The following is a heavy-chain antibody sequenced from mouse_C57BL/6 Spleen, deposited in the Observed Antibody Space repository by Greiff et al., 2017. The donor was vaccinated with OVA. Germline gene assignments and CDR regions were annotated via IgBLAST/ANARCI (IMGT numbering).Heavy chain of an antibody. CDR2: IDPSDSYT. V-gene: IGHV1-50*01. J-gene: IGHJ4*01. D-gene: IGHD2-1*01. CDR3: ARGDGNYDAMDY. Sequence: QVQLQQPGAELVKPGASVKLSCKASGYTFTSYWMQWVKQRPGQGLEWIGEIDPSDSYTNYNQKFKGKATLTVDTSSSTAYMQLSSLTSEDSAVYYCARGDGNYDAMDYWGQGTSVTVSS. CDR1: GYTFTSYW.